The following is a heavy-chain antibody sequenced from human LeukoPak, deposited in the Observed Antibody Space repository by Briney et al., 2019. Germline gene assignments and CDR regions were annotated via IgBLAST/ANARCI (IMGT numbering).Heavy chain of an antibody. V-gene: IGHV3-66*04. Sequence: GGSLRLSCAVSGFSVSNNYMSWVRQAPGKGLEWVSVIHSGGSRYYADFVKGRFTISRDNSKNSLYLQMNSLRADDTAVYYCAKRGIAAAASFDYWGQGTLVTVSS. CDR2: IHSGGSR. D-gene: IGHD6-13*01. J-gene: IGHJ4*02. CDR1: GFSVSNNY. CDR3: AKRGIAAAASFDY.